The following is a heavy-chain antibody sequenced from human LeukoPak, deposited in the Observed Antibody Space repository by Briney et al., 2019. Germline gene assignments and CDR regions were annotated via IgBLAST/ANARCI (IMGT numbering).Heavy chain of an antibody. J-gene: IGHJ6*03. V-gene: IGHV3-23*01. CDR3: AKRRVTIFGSYYYMDV. CDR2: ISGSGGST. CDR1: GFTFDDYA. Sequence: GGSLRLSCAASGFTFDDYAMNWVRQAPGKGLEWVSAISGSGGSTYYVDSVKGRFTISRDNSKNTLYLQMNSLTADDTAVYYCAKRRVTIFGSYYYMDVWGKGTPVTVSS. D-gene: IGHD3-3*01.